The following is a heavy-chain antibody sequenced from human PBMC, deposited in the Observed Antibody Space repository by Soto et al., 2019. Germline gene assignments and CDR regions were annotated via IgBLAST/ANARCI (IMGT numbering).Heavy chain of an antibody. V-gene: IGHV3-48*01. Sequence: EVQLVESGGGLVQPGGSLRLSCAASGFTFSSYSMNWVRQAPGKGLEWVSYISSSSSTIYYADSVKGRFTISRDNAKNSLYLQMNSLRAEDTDVYYCARSKNALTDAFDIWGQGTMVTVSS. J-gene: IGHJ3*02. CDR2: ISSSSSTI. CDR3: ARSKNALTDAFDI. D-gene: IGHD3-9*01. CDR1: GFTFSSYS.